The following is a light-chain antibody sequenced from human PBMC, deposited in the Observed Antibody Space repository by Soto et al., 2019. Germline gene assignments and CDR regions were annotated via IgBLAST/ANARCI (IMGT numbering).Light chain of an antibody. J-gene: IGLJ1*01. CDR2: GNS. V-gene: IGLV1-40*01. CDR3: QSYDSSLSAL. CDR1: SSNIGAGYD. Sequence: QSVLTQPPSVSGAPGQRVTISCTGSSSNIGAGYDVHWYQQLPGTAPKLLIYGNSNRPSGVPDRFSGSKSGTSASLAITGLQAEDEADYYCQSYDSSLSALFGTGTKLPS.